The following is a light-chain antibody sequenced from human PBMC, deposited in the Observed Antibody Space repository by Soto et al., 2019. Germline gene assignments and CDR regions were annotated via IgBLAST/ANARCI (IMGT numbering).Light chain of an antibody. V-gene: IGLV1-40*01. CDR1: SYNIGAGYD. J-gene: IGLJ3*02. Sequence: QSVLTQTPSVSGSPGQRVTISCTGSSYNIGAGYDVHWYQQLPGTAPKLLIYGNSNRPSGVPDRFSGSKSGTSASLAITGLQAEDEADYYCQSYDSSLSGWVFGGWTKLTVL. CDR3: QSYDSSLSGWV. CDR2: GNS.